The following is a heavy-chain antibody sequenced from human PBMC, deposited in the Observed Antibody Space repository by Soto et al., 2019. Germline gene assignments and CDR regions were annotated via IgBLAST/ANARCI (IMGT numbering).Heavy chain of an antibody. CDR3: ARDLGYCSGGSCYGYYYYVMDV. CDR1: GGSISSYY. D-gene: IGHD2-15*01. Sequence: PSETLSLTCPVSGGSISSYYWSWIRQPPGKGLEWIGYIYYSGSTNYNPSLKSRVTISVDTSKNQFSLKLSSVTAADTAVYYCARDLGYCSGGSCYGYYYYVMDVWGQGTTVTVSS. J-gene: IGHJ6*02. CDR2: IYYSGST. V-gene: IGHV4-59*01.